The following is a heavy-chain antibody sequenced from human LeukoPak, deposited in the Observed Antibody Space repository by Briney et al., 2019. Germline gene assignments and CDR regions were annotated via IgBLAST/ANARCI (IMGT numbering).Heavy chain of an antibody. J-gene: IGHJ4*02. Sequence: GGSLRLSCAASGFTFSGYAMSWVRQAPGKGLEWVSALSGSSVGTYYADSVQGRFTISRDNSKNTLYLEMNSLRAEDTAVYYCARKQGPRSSTWYIDYWGQGTLVTVSS. CDR2: LSGSSVGT. V-gene: IGHV3-23*01. CDR1: GFTFSGYA. D-gene: IGHD6-13*01. CDR3: ARKQGPRSSTWYIDY.